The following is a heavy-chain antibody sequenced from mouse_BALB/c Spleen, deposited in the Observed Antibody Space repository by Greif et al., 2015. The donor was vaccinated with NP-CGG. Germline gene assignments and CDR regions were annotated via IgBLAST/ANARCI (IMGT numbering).Heavy chain of an antibody. Sequence: QVQLQQPGAELVKPGASVKLSCKASGYTFTSYYMYWVKQRPGQGLEWIGEINPSNGGTNFNEKFKSKATLTVDKSSSTAYMQLSSLTSEDSAVYYCTRFYGNYGNAMDYWGQGTSVTVSS. V-gene: IGHV1S81*02. CDR3: TRFYGNYGNAMDY. CDR1: GYTFTSYY. CDR2: INPSNGGT. J-gene: IGHJ4*01. D-gene: IGHD2-1*01.